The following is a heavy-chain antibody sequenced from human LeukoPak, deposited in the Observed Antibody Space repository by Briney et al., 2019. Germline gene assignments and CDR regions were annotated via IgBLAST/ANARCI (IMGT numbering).Heavy chain of an antibody. V-gene: IGHV3-30*03. Sequence: SGGSLRLSCAASGFTFSSYGMHWVRQAPGKGLEWVAVISYDGSNKYYADSVKGRFTISRDNSKNTLYLQMNSLRAEDTAVYYCAREFSSSERRESVDYWGQGTLVTVSS. CDR1: GFTFSSYG. CDR3: AREFSSSERRESVDY. D-gene: IGHD6-13*01. J-gene: IGHJ4*02. CDR2: ISYDGSNK.